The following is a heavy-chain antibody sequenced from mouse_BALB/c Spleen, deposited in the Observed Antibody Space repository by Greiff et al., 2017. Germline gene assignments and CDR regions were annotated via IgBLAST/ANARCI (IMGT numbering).Heavy chain of an antibody. CDR1: GFTFSSFG. D-gene: IGHD1-2*01. CDR2: ISSGSSTI. J-gene: IGHJ3*01. Sequence: DVKLVESGGGLVQPGGSRKLSCAASGFTFSSFGMHWVRQAPEKGLEWVAYISSGSSTIYYADTVKGRFTISRDNPKNTLFLQMTSLRSEDTAMYYCARGITTATYWFAYWGQGTLVTVSA. V-gene: IGHV5-17*02. CDR3: ARGITTATYWFAY.